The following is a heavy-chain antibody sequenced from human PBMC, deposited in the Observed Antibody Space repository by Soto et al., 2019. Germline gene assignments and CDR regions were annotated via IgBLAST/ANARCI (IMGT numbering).Heavy chain of an antibody. CDR3: ARGPATYYYDSSGYYYFDY. D-gene: IGHD3-22*01. CDR2: IYHSGST. Sequence: QVQLQESGPGLVKPSGTLSLTCAVSGGSISSSNWWSWVRQPPGKGLEWIGEIYHSGSTNYNPSRKSRVTISVDKSKNQFSLKLSSVTAADTAVYYCARGPATYYYDSSGYYYFDYWGQGTLVTVSS. J-gene: IGHJ4*02. V-gene: IGHV4-4*02. CDR1: GGSISSSNW.